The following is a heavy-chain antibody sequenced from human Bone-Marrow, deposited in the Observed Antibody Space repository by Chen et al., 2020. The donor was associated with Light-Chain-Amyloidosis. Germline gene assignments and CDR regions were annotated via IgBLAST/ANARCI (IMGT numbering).Heavy chain of an antibody. CDR1: GYTFTGYY. D-gene: IGHD2-2*01. Sequence: QVQLVQSGAEVKKPGASVKVSCKASGYTFTGYYMHWVRQAPGQGLEWMGRINPNIVGTNNAQKYQRRVTMTKDASNSTAYMMLSRLRSDDTGVYYCAGDYCSSTSRYHWFDPWGQRTLVTVSS. V-gene: IGHV1-2*05. J-gene: IGHJ5*02. CDR2: INPNIVGT. CDR3: AGDYCSSTSRYHWFDP.